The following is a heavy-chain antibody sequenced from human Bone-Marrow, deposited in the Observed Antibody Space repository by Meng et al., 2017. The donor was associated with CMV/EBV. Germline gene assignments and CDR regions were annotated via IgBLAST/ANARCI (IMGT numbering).Heavy chain of an antibody. D-gene: IGHD6-19*01. V-gene: IGHV4-38-2*02. CDR3: ARERKDSSGGYSYYGMDV. CDR2: IYYSGST. CDR1: GYSISSGYY. J-gene: IGHJ6*02. Sequence: SETLSLTCTVSGYSISSGYYWGWIRQPPGKGLEWIGYIYYSGSTNYNPSLKSRVTISVDTSKNQFSLKLSSVTAADTAVYYCARERKDSSGGYSYYGMDVWGQGTTVTVSS.